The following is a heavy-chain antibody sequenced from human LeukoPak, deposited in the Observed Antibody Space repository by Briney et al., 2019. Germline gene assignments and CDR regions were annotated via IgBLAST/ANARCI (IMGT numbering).Heavy chain of an antibody. CDR2: IYYSGST. CDR1: GGSISSGGYY. Sequence: SETLSLTCTVSGGSISSGGYYWSWIRQHPGKGLEWIGYIYYSGSTYYNPSLKSRVTISVDTSKNQFSLKLSSVTAADTAVYYCASASTGDSSGYYLSYWGQGTLVTVSS. V-gene: IGHV4-31*03. CDR3: ASASTGDSSGYYLSY. D-gene: IGHD3-22*01. J-gene: IGHJ4*02.